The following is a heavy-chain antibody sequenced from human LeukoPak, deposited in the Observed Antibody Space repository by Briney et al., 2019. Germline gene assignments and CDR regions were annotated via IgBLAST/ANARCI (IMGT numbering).Heavy chain of an antibody. D-gene: IGHD3-10*01. J-gene: IGHJ6*03. CDR1: GFIFNDYS. V-gene: IGHV3-21*01. Sequence: SGGSLRLSCAASGFIFNDYSMSWVRQAPGKGLEGVSSITSGSTFIYYAVSVRGRFTISRDNAKNSLYLHMNSLRAEDTAVNYCARIGSGRFYYYMDVWGKGTTVTVSS. CDR3: ARIGSGRFYYYMDV. CDR2: ITSGSTFI.